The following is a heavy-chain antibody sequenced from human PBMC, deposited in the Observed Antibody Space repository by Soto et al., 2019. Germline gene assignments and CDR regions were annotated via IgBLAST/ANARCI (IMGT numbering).Heavy chain of an antibody. CDR3: AHRPRPYDFWSGYPDDAFDI. V-gene: IGHV2-5*02. D-gene: IGHD3-3*01. J-gene: IGHJ3*02. CDR1: GFSLSTSGVG. Sequence: SGPTLVNPTQTLTLTCTFSGFSLSTSGVGVGRISQPPGKALEWLALIYLDDDKRYSPSLKSRLTITMYTSKNQVVLTMTNMDPVDTATYFCAHRPRPYDFWSGYPDDAFDIWGQGTMVTVSS. CDR2: IYLDDDK.